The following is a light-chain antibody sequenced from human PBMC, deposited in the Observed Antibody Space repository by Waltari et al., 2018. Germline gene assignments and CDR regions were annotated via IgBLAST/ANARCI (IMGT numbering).Light chain of an antibody. CDR1: ALPQKY. Sequence: SYELTQPPSVSVSPGQPARITCSGDALPQKYVYWFQQKPGQSPVLIIYEYNKRPSGFPDRFSGSSSGTVATLIISGAQAEDELDYYCYSTHTNGNQGVFGGGTRLTVL. V-gene: IGLV3-10*01. CDR2: EYN. J-gene: IGLJ3*02. CDR3: YSTHTNGNQGV.